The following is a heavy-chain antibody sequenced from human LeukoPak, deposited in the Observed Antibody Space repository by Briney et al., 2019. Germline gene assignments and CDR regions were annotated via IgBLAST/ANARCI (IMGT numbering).Heavy chain of an antibody. CDR2: MNPNSGNT. Sequence: ASVKVSCKASGYTFTSYDINWVRQATGQGLEWMGWMNPNSGNTGYAQKFQGRVTMTRNTSISTAYMELSSLRSEDTAVYYCARTVGSAAYYYYGMDVWGQGTTATVSS. D-gene: IGHD1-26*01. CDR1: GYTFTSYD. J-gene: IGHJ6*02. V-gene: IGHV1-8*01. CDR3: ARTVGSAAYYYYGMDV.